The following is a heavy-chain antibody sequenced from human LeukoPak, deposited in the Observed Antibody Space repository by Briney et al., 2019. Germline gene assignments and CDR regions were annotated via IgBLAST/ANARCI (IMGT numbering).Heavy chain of an antibody. CDR3: ARDYDSSGYSVHLWH. J-gene: IGHJ4*02. Sequence: ASVKVSCKASGGTFSSYAISWVRQAPGQGLERMGGIIPIFGTANYAQKFQGRVTITADKSTSTAYMELSSLRSEDTAVYYCARDYDSSGYSVHLWHWGQGTLVTVSS. CDR2: IIPIFGTA. V-gene: IGHV1-69*06. D-gene: IGHD3-22*01. CDR1: GGTFSSYA.